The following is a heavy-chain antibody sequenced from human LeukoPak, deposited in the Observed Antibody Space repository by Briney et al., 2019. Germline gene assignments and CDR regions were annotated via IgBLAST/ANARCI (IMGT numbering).Heavy chain of an antibody. V-gene: IGHV1-18*01. J-gene: IGHJ6*03. CDR3: ARDPPRYGGPGRYYYYYMDV. CDR2: ISDYNGNT. CDR1: GYIFSSFG. D-gene: IGHD4-23*01. Sequence: ASVKVSCKASGYIFSSFGISWVRQAPGHGLEWVGWISDYNGNTNYAQKFQGRVTITADESTSTAYMELSSLRSEDTAVYYCARDPPRYGGPGRYYYYYMDVWGKGTTVTVSS.